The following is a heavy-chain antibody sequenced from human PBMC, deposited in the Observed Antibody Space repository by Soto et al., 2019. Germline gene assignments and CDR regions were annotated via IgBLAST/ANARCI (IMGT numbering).Heavy chain of an antibody. D-gene: IGHD3-10*01. Sequence: SETLSLTCTVSGGSVSTSSDFWDWLRQPPGKGLEWIGSISYSGSTNYNPSLKSRVTISVDKSKNQFSLKLSSVTAADTAVYYCARDTSHYGSGSYYHAHYYYYYGMDVWGQGTTVTVSS. CDR2: ISYSGST. V-gene: IGHV4-39*07. J-gene: IGHJ6*02. CDR3: ARDTSHYGSGSYYHAHYYYYYGMDV. CDR1: GGSVSTSSDF.